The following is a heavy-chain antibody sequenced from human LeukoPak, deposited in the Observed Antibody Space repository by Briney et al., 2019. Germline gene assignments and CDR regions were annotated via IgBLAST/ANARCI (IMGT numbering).Heavy chain of an antibody. V-gene: IGHV4-34*01. Sequence: PSETLSLTCAVYGGSFSGYYWSWIRQPPGKGLEWIGEINHSGSTNYNPSLKSRVTISVDTSKNQFSLKLSSVIAADTAVYYCAREGTKVLRFLEWLFHPPYYFDYWGQGTLVTVSS. D-gene: IGHD3-3*01. CDR3: AREGTKVLRFLEWLFHPPYYFDY. CDR2: INHSGST. J-gene: IGHJ4*02. CDR1: GGSFSGYY.